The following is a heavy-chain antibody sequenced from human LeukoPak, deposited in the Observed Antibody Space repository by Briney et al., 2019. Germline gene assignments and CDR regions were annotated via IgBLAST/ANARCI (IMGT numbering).Heavy chain of an antibody. CDR3: ARPGIAAAGDY. J-gene: IGHJ4*02. V-gene: IGHV3-48*03. CDR2: ISSSGSTI. D-gene: IGHD6-13*01. Sequence: GGSLRLSCAASGFTFSSYEMNWVRQAPGKGLEWVSYISSSGSTIYYADSVRGRFTISRDNAKNSLYLQMNSLRAEDTAVYYCARPGIAAAGDYWGQGTLVTVSS. CDR1: GFTFSSYE.